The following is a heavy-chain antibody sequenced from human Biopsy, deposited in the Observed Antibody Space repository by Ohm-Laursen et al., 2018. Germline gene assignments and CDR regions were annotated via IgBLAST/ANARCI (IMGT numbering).Heavy chain of an antibody. CDR2: MYYSGST. J-gene: IGHJ6*02. Sequence: TLSLTCSVSGGSISSGTHYWSWIRQHPGKGLEWIGYMYYSGSTNYNPSLKSRVTISVDAPKNQFSLKLTSVTAADTAVYYCASHVINRGGYYYYDMDVWGQGMTVTVSS. D-gene: IGHD1-14*01. CDR3: ASHVINRGGYYYYDMDV. CDR1: GGSISSGTHY. V-gene: IGHV4-31*03.